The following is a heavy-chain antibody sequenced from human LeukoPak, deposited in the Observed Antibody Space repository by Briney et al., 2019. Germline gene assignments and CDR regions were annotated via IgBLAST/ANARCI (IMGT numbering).Heavy chain of an antibody. D-gene: IGHD2-2*01. V-gene: IGHV4-39*07. CDR2: IYYSGST. J-gene: IGHJ4*02. CDR1: GGSISSSSYY. Sequence: PSETLSLTCTVSGGSISSSSYYWGWIRQPPGKGLEWIGSIYYSGSTYYNPSLKSRVTISVDTSKNQFSLKLSSVTASDTAVYYCARVGVIVVALDYWGQGTLVTVSS. CDR3: ARVGVIVVALDY.